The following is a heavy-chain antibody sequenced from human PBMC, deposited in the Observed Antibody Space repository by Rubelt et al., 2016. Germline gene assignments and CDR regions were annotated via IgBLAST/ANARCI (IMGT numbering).Heavy chain of an antibody. CDR3: ARGAGYSSSEWFDP. J-gene: IGHJ5*02. CDR2: IYYSGST. V-gene: IGHV4-39*01. CDR1: GGSISSSSYY. Sequence: QLQLQESGPGLVKPSETLSLTCTVSGGSISSSSYYWGWIRQPPGKGLEWIGSIYYSGSTYYNPSLKGRVTISVDTSKNQVSLKSSSVTAADTAVYYCARGAGYSSSEWFDPWGQGTLVTVSS. D-gene: IGHD6-13*01.